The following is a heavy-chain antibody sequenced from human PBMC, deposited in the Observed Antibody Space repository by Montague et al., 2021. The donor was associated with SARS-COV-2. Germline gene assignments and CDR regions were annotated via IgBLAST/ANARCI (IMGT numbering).Heavy chain of an antibody. J-gene: IGHJ4*02. CDR3: AKGYNGDWDHYIDY. V-gene: IGHV3-7*01. D-gene: IGHD4-17*01. CDR1: GFSFNDYW. Sequence: SLRLSCAASGFSFNDYWMSWVRQAPGKGLEWVSNIKHDGSETNHVDSVRGRFTVSRDNARNSLFLQMDSLSTEDTAVYYCAKGYNGDWDHYIDYWGQGTLVTVSS. CDR2: IKHDGSET.